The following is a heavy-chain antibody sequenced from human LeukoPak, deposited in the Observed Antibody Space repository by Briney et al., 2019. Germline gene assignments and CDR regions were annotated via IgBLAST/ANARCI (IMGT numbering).Heavy chain of an antibody. V-gene: IGHV1-8*01. D-gene: IGHD3-16*01. CDR2: MNPTSGNT. Sequence: ASVKVSCKASGYTFTCYDINWVRQATGQGLEWMGWMNPTSGNTGYAQKFQGRVTMTRNTSISTAYMELSSLRSEYTAVYYCARGWRSRGLILGLYYYYYMDVCGKGPRSSSP. CDR1: GYTFTCYD. CDR3: ARGWRSRGLILGLYYYYYMDV. J-gene: IGHJ6*03.